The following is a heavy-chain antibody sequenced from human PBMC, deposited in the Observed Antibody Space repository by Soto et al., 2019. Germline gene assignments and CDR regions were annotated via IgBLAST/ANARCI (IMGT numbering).Heavy chain of an antibody. CDR3: ASGSSSLNFDT. J-gene: IGHJ4*02. CDR1: GLTVRSYW. D-gene: IGHD6-6*01. Sequence: GSLTISYEASGLTVRSYWMQWDRQAPGKRLVWVSWINSDGSSTSYADSVKGRFTISRDNAKNTLYLQMNSLRADDSAVYYCASGSSSLNFDTWGQGTLLTVSS. CDR2: INSDGSST. V-gene: IGHV3-74*01.